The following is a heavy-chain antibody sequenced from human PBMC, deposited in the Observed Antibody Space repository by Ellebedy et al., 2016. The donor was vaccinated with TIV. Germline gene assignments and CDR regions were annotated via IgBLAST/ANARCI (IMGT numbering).Heavy chain of an antibody. D-gene: IGHD6-6*01. Sequence: ASVKVSCKASGYTFTSYGISWVRQAPGQGLEWMGWISAYNGNTNYAQKLQGRLTMTTDTSTSTAYMELRSLRSDDTAVYYCARDMGSIAARHGMDVWGQGTTVTVSS. CDR3: ARDMGSIAARHGMDV. J-gene: IGHJ6*02. CDR2: ISAYNGNT. V-gene: IGHV1-18*01. CDR1: GYTFTSYG.